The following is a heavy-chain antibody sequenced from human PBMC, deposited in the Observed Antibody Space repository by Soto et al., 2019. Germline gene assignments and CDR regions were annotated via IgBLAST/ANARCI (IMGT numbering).Heavy chain of an antibody. D-gene: IGHD3-22*01. CDR3: VTFDSSGYAIDY. Sequence: KASETLSLTCTVSGGSISSGGYYWSWIRQHPGKGLEWIGYIYYSGSTYYNPSLKSRVTISVDTSKNQFSLKLSSVTAADTAVYYCVTFDSSGYAIDYWGQGTLVTVSS. CDR2: IYYSGST. V-gene: IGHV4-31*03. CDR1: GGSISSGGYY. J-gene: IGHJ4*02.